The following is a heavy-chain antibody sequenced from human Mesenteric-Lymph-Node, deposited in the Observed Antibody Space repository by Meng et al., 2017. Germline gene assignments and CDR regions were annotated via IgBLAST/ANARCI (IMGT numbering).Heavy chain of an antibody. Sequence: QVQLVESGGGVVHPVRSLRLSCAASGFTFGTYGMHWVRQAPDKGLEWVAVIWYDGTDKFYGDSVKGRFTISRDNSKNTLFLQMNSLTVDDTAVYYCARADDNWIIIEYWGQGTLVTVSS. CDR3: ARADDNWIIIEY. CDR1: GFTFGTYG. D-gene: IGHD1-20*01. V-gene: IGHV3-33*01. CDR2: IWYDGTDK. J-gene: IGHJ4*02.